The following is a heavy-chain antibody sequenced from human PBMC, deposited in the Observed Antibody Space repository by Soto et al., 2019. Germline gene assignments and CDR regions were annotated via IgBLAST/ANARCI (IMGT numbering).Heavy chain of an antibody. J-gene: IGHJ4*02. CDR2: IRSKAYGGTT. CDR3: TRPEPLAAALAN. CDR1: GFTFGDYA. Sequence: PGGSLRLSCTASGFTFGDYAMSCFRQAPGKGLEWVGFIRSKAYGGTTEYAASVKGRFTISRDDSKSIAYLQMNSLKTEDTAVYYCTRPEPLAAALANWGQGTLVTVSS. V-gene: IGHV3-49*03. D-gene: IGHD6-13*01.